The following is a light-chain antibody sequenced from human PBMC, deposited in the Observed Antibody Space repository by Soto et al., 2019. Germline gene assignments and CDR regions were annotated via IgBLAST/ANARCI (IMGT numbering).Light chain of an antibody. CDR1: SSDIGGYNS. CDR3: SSSAGTSSFVV. J-gene: IGLJ3*02. CDR2: EVN. V-gene: IGLV2-8*01. Sequence: QSALTQPPSASGSPGQSVTISCTGTSSDIGGYNSVSWYQQHPGKAPKLMIYEVNKRPFGVPERFSGSKSGNTASLPVSGPQADDEADDYCSSSAGTSSFVVFGGGTKVTVL.